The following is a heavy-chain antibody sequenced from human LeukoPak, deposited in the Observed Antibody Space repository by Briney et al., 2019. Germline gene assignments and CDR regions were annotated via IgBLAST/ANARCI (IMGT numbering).Heavy chain of an antibody. CDR2: LYSGGST. J-gene: IGHJ4*02. CDR3: ARGQYSTGSGDFDY. CDR1: GFTVNSNY. V-gene: IGHV3-66*01. Sequence: GGSLRLSCAASGFTVNSNYMSWVRQAPGKGLEWVSVLYSGGSTYYADSVKGRFIISRDNSKNTLYLQMNSLRAEDTAVYYCARGQYSTGSGDFDYWGQGTLVTVSS. D-gene: IGHD3-10*01.